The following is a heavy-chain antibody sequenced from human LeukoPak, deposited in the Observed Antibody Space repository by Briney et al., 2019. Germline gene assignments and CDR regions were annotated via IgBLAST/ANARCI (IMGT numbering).Heavy chain of an antibody. D-gene: IGHD4-17*01. CDR2: IRYDGSNK. CDR3: ARDDGTWDYGPPTYFDY. CDR1: GFTFSSYG. Sequence: GGSLRLSCAASGFTFSSYGMHWVRQAPGKGLEWVAFIRYDGSNKYYADSVKGRFTISRDNSKNTLYLQMNSLRAEDTAVYYCARDDGTWDYGPPTYFDYWGQGTLVTVSS. V-gene: IGHV3-30*02. J-gene: IGHJ4*02.